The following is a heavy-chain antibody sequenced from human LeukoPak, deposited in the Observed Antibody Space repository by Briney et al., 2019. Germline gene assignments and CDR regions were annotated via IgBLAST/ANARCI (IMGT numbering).Heavy chain of an antibody. J-gene: IGHJ6*03. CDR1: GFTFSSYW. CDR2: ITSSSTYM. D-gene: IGHD1-26*01. CDR3: ARDPYSGSYGNYYYYYMDV. Sequence: GGSLRLSCAASGFTFSSYWMSWVRQAPGKGLEWVSSITSSSTYMYYADSVKGRFTISRDNARNSLYLQMNSLRAEDTAVYYCARDPYSGSYGNYYYYYMDVWGKGTTVTISS. V-gene: IGHV3-21*01.